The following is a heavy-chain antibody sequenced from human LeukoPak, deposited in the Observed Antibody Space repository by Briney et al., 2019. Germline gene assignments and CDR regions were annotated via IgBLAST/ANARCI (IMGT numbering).Heavy chain of an antibody. V-gene: IGHV3-47*01. CDR2: IGTGGDT. CDR1: GFAFSSYA. Sequence: PGGSLRLSCAASGFAFSSYALHWVRRAPGKGLEWVSAIGTGGDTYYADYVMGRFTISRDNAKKSLYLHMNSLIAEDMAVYYCARAVAAAVIDYWGQGTLVTVSS. J-gene: IGHJ4*02. D-gene: IGHD6-13*01. CDR3: ARAVAAAVIDY.